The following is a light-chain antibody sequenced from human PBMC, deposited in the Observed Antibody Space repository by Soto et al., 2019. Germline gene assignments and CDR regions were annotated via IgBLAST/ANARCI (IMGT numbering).Light chain of an antibody. J-gene: IGKJ5*01. V-gene: IGKV1-33*01. CDR1: QDISNY. Sequence: DIQMTQSPSSLAASVGDRVTITCRASQDISNYLNWYQQRPGKAPKLLIYDASNLQRGVPSRFNGTRSETHFTFAITSLQPEDGATYLCQQSDSLPITVGQGTRREI. CDR2: DAS. CDR3: QQSDSLPIT.